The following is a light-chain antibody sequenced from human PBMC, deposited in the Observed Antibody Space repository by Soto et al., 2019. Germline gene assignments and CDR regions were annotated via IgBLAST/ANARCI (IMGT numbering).Light chain of an antibody. J-gene: IGLJ1*01. CDR3: CLYVGGRTYV. Sequence: QSALTQPASVSGSPGQSITISCTGTVGLVSWYQQHPGKVPKLIIHDDTKRPSGVSSRFSGSKSGNTASLTISGLQTEDEADYYCCLYVGGRTYVFGTGTKLTVL. V-gene: IGLV2-23*01. CDR2: DDT. CDR1: VGL.